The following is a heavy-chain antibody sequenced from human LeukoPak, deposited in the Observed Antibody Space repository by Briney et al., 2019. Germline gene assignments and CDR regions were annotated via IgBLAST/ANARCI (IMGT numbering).Heavy chain of an antibody. J-gene: IGHJ3*02. Sequence: SETLSLTCAVYGGSFSGYYWSWIRQPPGKGLEWIGEINHSGSTNYNPSLKSRVTISVDTSKNQFSLKLSSVTAADTAVYYCAGAHCGGDCYSGRAFDIWGQGTMVTVSS. CDR3: AGAHCGGDCYSGRAFDI. V-gene: IGHV4-34*01. D-gene: IGHD2-21*02. CDR2: INHSGST. CDR1: GGSFSGYY.